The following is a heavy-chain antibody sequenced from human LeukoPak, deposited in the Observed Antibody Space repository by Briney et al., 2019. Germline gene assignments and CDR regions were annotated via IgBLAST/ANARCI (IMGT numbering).Heavy chain of an antibody. V-gene: IGHV3-74*01. CDR3: ARASSGWYYFDY. J-gene: IGHJ4*02. D-gene: IGHD6-19*01. CDR1: GFTFSSYW. Sequence: GGSLRLSCAASGFTFSSYWMHWVHQAPGKGLVWVSRINSDGSSTSYADSVKGRFTISRDNAKNTLYLQMNSLRAEDTAVYYCARASSGWYYFDYWGQGTLVTVSS. CDR2: INSDGSST.